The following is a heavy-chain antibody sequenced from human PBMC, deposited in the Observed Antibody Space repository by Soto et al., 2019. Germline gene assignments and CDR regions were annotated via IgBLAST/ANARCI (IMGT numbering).Heavy chain of an antibody. Sequence: SETLSLTCAVYGGSFSGYYWIWIRQPPGKGLEWIGEINHSGSTNYNPSLKSRVTISVDTSKNQFSLKLSSVTAADTAVYYCARRASIAARLGFDYWGQGTLVTVSS. D-gene: IGHD6-6*01. J-gene: IGHJ4*02. V-gene: IGHV4-34*01. CDR2: INHSGST. CDR3: ARRASIAARLGFDY. CDR1: GGSFSGYY.